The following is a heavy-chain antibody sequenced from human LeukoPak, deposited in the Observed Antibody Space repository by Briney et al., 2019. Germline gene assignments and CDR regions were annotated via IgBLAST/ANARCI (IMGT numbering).Heavy chain of an antibody. D-gene: IGHD3-22*01. CDR1: GYTFTSYG. V-gene: IGHV1-18*01. Sequence: ASVKVSCKASGYTFTSYGISWVRQAPGQGLEWMGWISAYNGNTNYAQKLQGRVTMTTDTSTSTAYMELRSLRSDDTAVYYCARGMGDHYDSSGYYSLIWFDPWGQGTLVTVSS. CDR2: ISAYNGNT. CDR3: ARGMGDHYDSSGYYSLIWFDP. J-gene: IGHJ5*02.